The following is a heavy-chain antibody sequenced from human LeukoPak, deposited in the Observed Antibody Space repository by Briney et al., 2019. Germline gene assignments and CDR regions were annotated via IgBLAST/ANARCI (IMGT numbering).Heavy chain of an antibody. Sequence: SETLSLTCTVSGGSISGYYWSWIRQPPGKGLEWIGYIYYSGSTNYNPSLKSRVTISVDTSKNQFSLKLSSVTAADTAVYYCARLTWGFWFDPWGQGTLVTVSS. CDR1: GGSISGYY. D-gene: IGHD7-27*01. CDR3: ARLTWGFWFDP. V-gene: IGHV4-59*08. J-gene: IGHJ5*02. CDR2: IYYSGST.